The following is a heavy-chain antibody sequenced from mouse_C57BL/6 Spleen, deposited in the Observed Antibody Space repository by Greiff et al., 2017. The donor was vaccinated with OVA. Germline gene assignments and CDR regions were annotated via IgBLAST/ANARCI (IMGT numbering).Heavy chain of an antibody. CDR3: ARGGGQLRLSWFAY. D-gene: IGHD3-2*02. Sequence: QVQLQQPGAELVMPGASVKLSCKASGYTFTSYWMHWVKQRPGQGLEWIGVIDPSDSYTNYNQKFKGKSTLTVDKSSSTAYMQLSSLTSEDSAVYDCARGGGQLRLSWFAYWGQGTLVTVSA. J-gene: IGHJ3*01. CDR1: GYTFTSYW. CDR2: IDPSDSYT. V-gene: IGHV1-69*01.